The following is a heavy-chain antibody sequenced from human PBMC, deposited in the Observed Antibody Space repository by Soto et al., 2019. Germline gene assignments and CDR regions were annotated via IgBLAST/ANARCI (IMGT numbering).Heavy chain of an antibody. D-gene: IGHD3-22*01. Sequence: EVQLVESGGVVVQPGGSLRLSCAASGFTFDDYTMHWVRQAPGKGLEWVSLISWDGGSTYYADSVKGRFTISRDNSKNSLYLQMNSLRTEDTALYYCAKDNYYDSSGYFDYWGQGTLVNVSS. CDR2: ISWDGGST. V-gene: IGHV3-43*01. CDR1: GFTFDDYT. CDR3: AKDNYYDSSGYFDY. J-gene: IGHJ4*02.